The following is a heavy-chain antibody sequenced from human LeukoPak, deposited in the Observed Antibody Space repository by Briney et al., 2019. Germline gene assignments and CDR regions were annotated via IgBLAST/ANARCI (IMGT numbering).Heavy chain of an antibody. CDR1: GFTFRHYA. CDR2: LSFDGAHK. V-gene: IGHV3-30*04. D-gene: IGHD3-16*01. J-gene: IGHJ4*02. Sequence: PGGSLRLSCAASGFTFRHYAVHWVRQAPGRGLEWVAVLSFDGAHKYYAESVKGRFTISKDNSNNTLFLQMDSLRLEDTALYYCVRARAGGLDCWGQGTLVTVSS. CDR3: VRARAGGLDC.